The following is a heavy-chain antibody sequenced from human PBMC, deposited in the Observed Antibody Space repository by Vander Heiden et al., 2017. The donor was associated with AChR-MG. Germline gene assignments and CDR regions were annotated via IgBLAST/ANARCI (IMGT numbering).Heavy chain of an antibody. CDR2: IKQDGSEK. D-gene: IGHD3-3*01. J-gene: IGHJ2*01. CDR3: ARPPEYYDFWSGYYGWYFDL. CDR1: GFTFSSSW. Sequence: EVQLVASGGGLVQPGGSLRLSCAAPGFTFSSSWLSGVRQAPGKGLEWVANIKQDGSEKYYVDSVKGRFTISRDNAKNSLYLQMNSLRAEDTAVYYCARPPEYYDFWSGYYGWYFDLWGRGTLVTVSS. V-gene: IGHV3-7*01.